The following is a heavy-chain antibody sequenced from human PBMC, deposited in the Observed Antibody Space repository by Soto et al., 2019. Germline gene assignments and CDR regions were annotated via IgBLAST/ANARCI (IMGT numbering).Heavy chain of an antibody. V-gene: IGHV1-69*04. CDR3: AREERTYYDLWRDFTGYYYYFSAV. CDR1: GDTLSGYP. J-gene: IGHJ6*03. D-gene: IGHD3-3*01. Sequence: GSSVNVSCKAFGDTLSGYPSSWVRQAPGQGLEWLGRIIPILGIADYAQKFQGRVTITAEKSTSTAYMELSSLRSEDTAVYYCAREERTYYDLWRDFTGYYYYFSAVLGKGTSVPV. CDR2: IIPILGIA.